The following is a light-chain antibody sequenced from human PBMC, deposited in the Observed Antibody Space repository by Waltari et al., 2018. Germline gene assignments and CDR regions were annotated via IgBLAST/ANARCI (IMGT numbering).Light chain of an antibody. J-gene: IGLJ3*02. Sequence: QSVLTQPPSASGTPGQRVTIPCSGSSSNIGSYSVYWYQQLPGTAPKLLIYRKNQRPSGVPDRFSGSKSGTSASLAISGLQSDDDADYCCASWDDSLSGWVFGGGTKLTVL. CDR2: RKN. CDR1: SSNIGSYS. V-gene: IGLV1-47*01. CDR3: ASWDDSLSGWV.